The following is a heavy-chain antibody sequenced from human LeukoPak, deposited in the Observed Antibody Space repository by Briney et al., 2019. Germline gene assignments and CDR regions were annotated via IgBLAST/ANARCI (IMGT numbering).Heavy chain of an antibody. CDR3: ARDFWDDFEYFDL. D-gene: IGHD3-3*01. J-gene: IGHJ2*01. CDR2: IWYDGSNK. V-gene: IGHV3-33*01. CDR1: GFTFSSYG. Sequence: GGSLRLSCAASGFTFSSYGMHWVRQAPGKGLEWVAVIWYDGSNKYYADSVKGRFTISRDNSENTVYLQMNSLRADETAVYYCARDFWDDFEYFDLWGRGTLVTVSS.